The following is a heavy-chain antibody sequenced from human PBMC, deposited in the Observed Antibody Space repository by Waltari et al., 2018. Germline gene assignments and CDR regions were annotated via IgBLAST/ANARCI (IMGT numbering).Heavy chain of an antibody. V-gene: IGHV3-30*03. CDR2: ISRDEKNT. CDR3: AREDYYDRGRIGANFDY. CDR1: GFTFPRYV. D-gene: IGHD3-22*01. Sequence: QVQLVESGGGVVQPGRSLRLSCAASGFTFPRYVLQWFRQAPGKGLEWVAVISRDEKNTYYADSVKGRFTVSRDNSKNTIYLQMNSLKTEDTAVYYCAREDYYDRGRIGANFDYWGQGTLVTVSS. J-gene: IGHJ4*02.